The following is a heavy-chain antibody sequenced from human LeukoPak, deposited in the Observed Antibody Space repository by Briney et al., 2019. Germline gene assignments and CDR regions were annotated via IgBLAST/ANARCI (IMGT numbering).Heavy chain of an antibody. D-gene: IGHD3-10*01. V-gene: IGHV1-18*01. CDR2: ISAYNGNT. Sequence: AASVKVSCKASGYTFTSYGISWVRQAPGQGLEWMGWISAYNGNTNYAQKLQGRVTMTTDTSTSTAYMELRSLRSDDTAVYYCARDGSGSYYLDQNNWFDPWGQGTLVTVSS. J-gene: IGHJ5*02. CDR3: ARDGSGSYYLDQNNWFDP. CDR1: GYTFTSYG.